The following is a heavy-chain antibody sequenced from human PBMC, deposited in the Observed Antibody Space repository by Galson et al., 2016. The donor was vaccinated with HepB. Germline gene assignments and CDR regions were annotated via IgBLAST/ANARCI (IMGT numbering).Heavy chain of an antibody. Sequence: SLRLSCAASGFTFSSFWMSWVRQAPGKGLEWVANIKQDGSEKHYVASVKGRFTISRDNADSSLSLQMNSLRGEYTAVYYSETHDCTSTSCAHDYWGHGTLVTVSS. CDR1: GFTFSSFW. CDR3: ETHDCTSTSCAHDY. J-gene: IGHJ4*01. D-gene: IGHD2-2*01. CDR2: IKQDGSEK. V-gene: IGHV3-7*01.